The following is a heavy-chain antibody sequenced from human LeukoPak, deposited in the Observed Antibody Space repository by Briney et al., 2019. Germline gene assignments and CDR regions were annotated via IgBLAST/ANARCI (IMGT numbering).Heavy chain of an antibody. J-gene: IGHJ4*02. D-gene: IGHD3-16*01. CDR1: GFTFSSYW. Sequence: AGGSLRLSCAASGFTFSSYWMTWVRQAPAKGLEWVANIKQDGSEKYYVDSVKGRFTISRDNARNSLYLQMNSLRAEDTAVYYCAREWGGKNDSWGQGTLVTVSS. CDR2: IKQDGSEK. CDR3: AREWGGKNDS. V-gene: IGHV3-7*01.